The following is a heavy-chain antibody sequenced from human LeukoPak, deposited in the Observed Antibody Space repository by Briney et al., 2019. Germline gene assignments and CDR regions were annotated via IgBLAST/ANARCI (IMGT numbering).Heavy chain of an antibody. Sequence: SETLSLTCTVSGGSISSYYWSWIRQPPGKGLEWIGYIYCSGSTNYNPSLKSRVSISVDTSKNQFSLKLSSVTAADTAVYYCARGGWLQLMDYWGQGTLVTVSS. D-gene: IGHD5-24*01. V-gene: IGHV4-59*01. J-gene: IGHJ4*02. CDR1: GGSISSYY. CDR3: ARGGWLQLMDY. CDR2: IYCSGST.